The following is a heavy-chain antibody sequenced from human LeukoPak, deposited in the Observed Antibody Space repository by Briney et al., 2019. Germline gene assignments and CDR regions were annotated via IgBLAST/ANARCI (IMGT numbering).Heavy chain of an antibody. CDR1: GYTFTTYG. V-gene: IGHV1-18*01. CDR2: ISTYNGDT. CDR3: VRDGGAAVGLDFDY. D-gene: IGHD6-13*01. J-gene: IGHJ4*02. Sequence: GASVKVSCKASGYTFTTYGISWLRQAPGQGLEWMGWISTYNGDTNYAQNLQGRVTMTTDTSTSTGYMELRSLGSDDTAVYYCVRDGGAAVGLDFDYWGQGTLVTVSS.